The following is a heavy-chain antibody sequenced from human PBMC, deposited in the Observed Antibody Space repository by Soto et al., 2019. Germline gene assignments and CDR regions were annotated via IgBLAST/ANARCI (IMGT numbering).Heavy chain of an antibody. CDR1: GGSLSGYY. V-gene: IGHV4-34*01. D-gene: IGHD3-3*01. CDR2: INHSGST. J-gene: IGHJ6*03. CDR3: ARNELYYDFWSGKRSMDV. Sequence: PSETLSLTCAVYGGSLSGYYWSWSRQPPGKGLEWIGEINHSGSTNYNPSLKSRVTISVDTSKNQFSLKLSSVTAADTAVYYCARNELYYDFWSGKRSMDVWGKGTTVT.